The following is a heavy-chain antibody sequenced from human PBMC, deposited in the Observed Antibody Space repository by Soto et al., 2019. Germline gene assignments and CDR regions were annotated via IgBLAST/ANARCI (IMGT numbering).Heavy chain of an antibody. CDR3: ARDIRMGHVDTAMVDDYYYYGMDV. Sequence: GASEKVSCKASGYTFTGYYMHWVRQAPGQGLEWMGWINPNSGGTNYAQKFQGWVTMTRDTSISTAYMELSRLRSDDTAVYYCARDIRMGHVDTAMVDDYYYYGMDVWGQGTTVTVSS. D-gene: IGHD5-18*01. V-gene: IGHV1-2*04. CDR1: GYTFTGYY. J-gene: IGHJ6*02. CDR2: INPNSGGT.